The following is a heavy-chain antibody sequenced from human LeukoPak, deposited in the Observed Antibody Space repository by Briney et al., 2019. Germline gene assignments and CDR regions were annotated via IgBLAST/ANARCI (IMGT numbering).Heavy chain of an antibody. D-gene: IGHD4-23*01. CDR2: IIPIFGTA. V-gene: IGHV1-69*05. J-gene: IGHJ4*02. CDR1: GGTFSSYA. CDR3: AVNLYGSNSEGGY. Sequence: SVKVSCEASGGTFSSYAISWVRQAPGQGLEWMGGIIPIFGTANYAQKFQGRVTITTDESTSTAYMELSSPRSEDTAVYYCAVNLYGSNSEGGYWGQGTLVTVSS.